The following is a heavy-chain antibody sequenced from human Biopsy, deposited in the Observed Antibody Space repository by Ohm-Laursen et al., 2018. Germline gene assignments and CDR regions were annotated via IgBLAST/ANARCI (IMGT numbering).Heavy chain of an antibody. CDR2: ISSGGRA. CDR1: GDSVTKYY. V-gene: IGHV4-59*02. CDR3: ARERQFRFLEGAFDY. D-gene: IGHD3-3*01. J-gene: IGHJ4*02. Sequence: PGTLSLTCAVSGDSVTKYYWSWIRQPPGKGLQVIGYISSGGRAKYNPSLKSRLTISLDTSKNQLSLRLSSVTAADSAIYYCARERQFRFLEGAFDYWGQGILVTVSS.